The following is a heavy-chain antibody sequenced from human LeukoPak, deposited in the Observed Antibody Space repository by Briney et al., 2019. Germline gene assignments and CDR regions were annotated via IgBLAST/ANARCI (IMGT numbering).Heavy chain of an antibody. CDR2: IKQDGSEK. V-gene: IGHV3-7*01. J-gene: IGHJ3*02. CDR1: GFTFSSYW. CDR3: ARDRAPIRSAFDI. Sequence: GGSLRLSCAASGFTFSSYWMSWVRQAPGKGLEWVANIKQDGSEKYYVDSVKGRFTISRDNAKNSLYLQMNSLRAEDTAVYYCARDRAPIRSAFDIWGQGTMVTVSS.